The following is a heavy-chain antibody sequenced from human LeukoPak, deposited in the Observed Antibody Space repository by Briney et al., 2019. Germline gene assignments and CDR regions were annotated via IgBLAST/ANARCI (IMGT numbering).Heavy chain of an antibody. V-gene: IGHV3-23*01. J-gene: IGHJ4*02. D-gene: IGHD3-10*01. CDR3: AKGSAGAGSYRPFDY. Sequence: GGSLRLSCAASGFIFSSAVMSWVRQAPGKELEWVSAINSGSGTTYAESVKGRFTISRDNSRKTLYLQMNTLRAEDTAVYYCAKGSAGAGSYRPFDYWGQGTLVTVSS. CDR1: GFIFSSAV. CDR2: INSGSGTT.